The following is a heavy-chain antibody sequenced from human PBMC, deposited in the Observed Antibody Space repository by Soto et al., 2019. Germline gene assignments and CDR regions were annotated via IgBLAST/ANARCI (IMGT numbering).Heavy chain of an antibody. J-gene: IGHJ5*02. D-gene: IGHD3-10*01. Sequence: SETLSLTCTVSGRSISSYYWSWIRQPAGKGLEWIGRIYTSGSTNYNPSLKSRVTMSVDTSKNQFSLKLSSVTAADTAVYYCAREGLLWFGDTSGVGWFDPWGQGTLVTVSS. CDR1: GRSISSYY. V-gene: IGHV4-4*07. CDR3: AREGLLWFGDTSGVGWFDP. CDR2: IYTSGST.